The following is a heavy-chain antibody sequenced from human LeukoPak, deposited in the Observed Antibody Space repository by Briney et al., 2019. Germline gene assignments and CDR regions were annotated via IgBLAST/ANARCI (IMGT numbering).Heavy chain of an antibody. CDR2: ISGSGGST. CDR1: GFTFSSYA. J-gene: IGHJ4*02. CDR3: AKEVLWFGELDFDY. D-gene: IGHD3-10*01. V-gene: IGHV3-23*01. Sequence: GGSLRLSCEASGFTFSSYAMSWVRQAPGKGLKWVSAISGSGGSTYYADSVKGRFTISRDNSKNTLYLQMNSLRAEDTAVYYCAKEVLWFGELDFDYWGQGTLVTVSS.